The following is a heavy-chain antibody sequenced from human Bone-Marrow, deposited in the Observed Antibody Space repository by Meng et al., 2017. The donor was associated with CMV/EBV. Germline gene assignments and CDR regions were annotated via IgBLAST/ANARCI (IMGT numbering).Heavy chain of an antibody. Sequence: SETLSLTCTVSGGSISSYYWSWIRQPPGKGLEWIGYIYYSGSTNYNPSLKSRVTISVDTSKNQFSLKLSSVTAADTAVYYCARVISPAYDILTGYYMGVGFDYYGMDVWGQGTTVTVSS. D-gene: IGHD3-9*01. J-gene: IGHJ6*02. CDR3: ARVISPAYDILTGYYMGVGFDYYGMDV. V-gene: IGHV4-59*01. CDR2: IYYSGST. CDR1: GGSISSYY.